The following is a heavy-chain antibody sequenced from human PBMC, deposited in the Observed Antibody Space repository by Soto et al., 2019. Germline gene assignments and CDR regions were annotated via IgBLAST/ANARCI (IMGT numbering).Heavy chain of an antibody. CDR3: AKEMVSVTTFYYYGVDV. CDR2: ISSSDGST. Sequence: PGGSLRLSCAASGFTIDTYAMTWVRQAPGEGLEWVSGISSSDGSTNYADSVKGRFTISRDNSKDTLYLQMNSLRAEDTAVYYCAKEMVSVTTFYYYGVDVWGQGTTVTVSS. D-gene: IGHD4-17*01. CDR1: GFTIDTYA. J-gene: IGHJ6*02. V-gene: IGHV3-23*01.